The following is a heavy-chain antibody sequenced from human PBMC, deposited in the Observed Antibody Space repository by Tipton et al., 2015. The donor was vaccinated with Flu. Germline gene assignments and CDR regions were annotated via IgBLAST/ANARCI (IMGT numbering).Heavy chain of an antibody. CDR2: IYYSGST. CDR1: GGSISSGGYY. Sequence: TLSLTCTVSGGSISSGGYYWSWIRQHPGKGLEWIGYIYYSGSTYYNPSLKSRVTISVDTSKNQFSLKLSSVTAADTAVYYCARGTVTTFLSYYYYYGMDVWGQGTTVTVSS. V-gene: IGHV4-31*03. J-gene: IGHJ6*02. CDR3: ARGTVTTFLSYYYYYGMDV. D-gene: IGHD4-17*01.